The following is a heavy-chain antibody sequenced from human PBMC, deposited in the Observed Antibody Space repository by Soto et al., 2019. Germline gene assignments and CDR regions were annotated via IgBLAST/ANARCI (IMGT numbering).Heavy chain of an antibody. Sequence: QVQLVQSGAEVKKPGASVKVSCKASGYTFTSYGISWVRQAPGQGLEWMGWISAYNGNTNYAQKLQGRVTMTTDTSTSTAYMELRGLRSDDTAVYYCAVGYCSGGSCYSSLFDYWGQGTLVTVS. D-gene: IGHD2-15*01. V-gene: IGHV1-18*01. CDR3: AVGYCSGGSCYSSLFDY. CDR2: ISAYNGNT. J-gene: IGHJ4*02. CDR1: GYTFTSYG.